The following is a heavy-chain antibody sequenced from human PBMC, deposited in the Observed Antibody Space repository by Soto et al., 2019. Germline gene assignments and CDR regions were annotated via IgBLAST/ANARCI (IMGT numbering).Heavy chain of an antibody. J-gene: IGHJ6*02. CDR2: TKSKTDGGTT. CDR3: TFPYYSSSSYYYYYYHGTDV. V-gene: IGHV3-15*07. D-gene: IGHD6-6*01. CDR1: GVTFSNAG. Sequence: PGGSLRLACAASGVTFSNAGMNWVRQAPGKGLEWVGRTKSKTDGGTTDYAAPVKGRFTISRDDSKNTLYLQMNSLKTEDTAVYYCTFPYYSSSSYYYYYYHGTDVWGQGTTVTVSS.